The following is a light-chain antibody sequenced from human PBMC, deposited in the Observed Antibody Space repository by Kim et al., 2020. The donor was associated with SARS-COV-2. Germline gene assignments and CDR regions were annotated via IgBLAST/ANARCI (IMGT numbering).Light chain of an antibody. CDR3: HHRSDWPLT. Sequence: EIVLTQSPATLSLSPGERATLSCRASRSVSTFLAWYQQKPGQAPRLLIYDASNRATGIPARFSGSGYGTDFTLTITSLEPEDFAVYYCHHRSDWPLTFGGGTKVDIK. J-gene: IGKJ4*01. CDR1: RSVSTF. V-gene: IGKV3-11*01. CDR2: DAS.